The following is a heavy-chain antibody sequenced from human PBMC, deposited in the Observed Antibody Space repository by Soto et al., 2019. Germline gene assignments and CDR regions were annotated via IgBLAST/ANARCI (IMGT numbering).Heavy chain of an antibody. V-gene: IGHV4-34*01. J-gene: IGHJ6*02. CDR2: INHSGST. Sequence: SETLSLTCAVYGGSFSGYYWSWIRQPPGKGLEWIGEINHSGSTNYNPSLKSRVTISVDTSKNQFSLKLSSVTAADTAVYYCARVGSSGWYLRYYYYGMDVWGQGTTVTVSS. CDR1: GGSFSGYY. D-gene: IGHD6-19*01. CDR3: ARVGSSGWYLRYYYYGMDV.